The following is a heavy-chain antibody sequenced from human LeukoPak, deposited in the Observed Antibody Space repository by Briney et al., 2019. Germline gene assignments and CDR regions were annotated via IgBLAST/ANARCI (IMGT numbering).Heavy chain of an antibody. CDR1: GYTFTSYG. CDR2: ISAYSGNT. V-gene: IGHV1-18*01. CDR3: ARDGIAVAGIPDYYYGMDV. Sequence: ASVKVSCKASGYTFTSYGISWVRQAPGQGLEWMGWISAYSGNTNYAQKLQGRVTMTTDTSTSTAYMELRSLRSDDTAVYYCARDGIAVAGIPDYYYGMDVWGQGTTVTVSS. J-gene: IGHJ6*02. D-gene: IGHD6-19*01.